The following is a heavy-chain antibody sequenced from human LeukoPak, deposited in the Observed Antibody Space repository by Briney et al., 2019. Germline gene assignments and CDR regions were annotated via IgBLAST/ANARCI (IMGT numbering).Heavy chain of an antibody. V-gene: IGHV4-34*01. CDR1: GGSFSGYY. D-gene: IGHD3-10*01. CDR2: INHSGST. Sequence: SETLSLTCAVYGGSFSGYYWSWIRQPPGKGLEWSGEINHSGSTNYNPSLKSRVTISVDTSKNQFSLKLSSVTAADTAVYYCARGKTYYYGSGSKHYYYYYYMDVWGKGTTVTVSS. J-gene: IGHJ6*03. CDR3: ARGKTYYYGSGSKHYYYYYYMDV.